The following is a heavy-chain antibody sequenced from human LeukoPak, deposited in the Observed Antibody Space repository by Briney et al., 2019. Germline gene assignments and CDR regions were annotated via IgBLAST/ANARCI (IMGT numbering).Heavy chain of an antibody. V-gene: IGHV4-34*01. Sequence: PSETLSLTCAVYGGSFSGYYWSWIRQPPGKGLEWIGEINHSGSTNYNPSLKSRVTISVDTSKNQFSLKLSSVTAADTAVYYCARSATGYSSSWPFDYWGQGTLVTVSS. CDR2: INHSGST. CDR1: GGSFSGYY. D-gene: IGHD6-13*01. CDR3: ARSATGYSSSWPFDY. J-gene: IGHJ4*02.